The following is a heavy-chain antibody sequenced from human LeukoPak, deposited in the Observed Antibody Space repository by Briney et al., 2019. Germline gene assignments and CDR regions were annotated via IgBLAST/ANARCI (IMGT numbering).Heavy chain of an antibody. Sequence: PGGSLRLSRAASGFTLSSFAMSSVRQPARKGLEWVSCISGRGTNTYYGDSVKGRFSTSRDHSKNTLYLQLNSLRAEDTAMYYCAKDLVVAVMIGHYYFYGMDVWGQGTTVTVSS. V-gene: IGHV3-23*01. CDR3: AKDLVVAVMIGHYYFYGMDV. CDR2: ISGRGTNT. D-gene: IGHD2-2*01. CDR1: GFTLSSFA. J-gene: IGHJ6*02.